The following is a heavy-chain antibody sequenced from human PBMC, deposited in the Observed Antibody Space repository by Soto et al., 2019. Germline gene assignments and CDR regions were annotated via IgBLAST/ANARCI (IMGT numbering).Heavy chain of an antibody. J-gene: IGHJ4*02. CDR1: GFSLTTSGVG. CDR3: AHRVLRTVFGLVTTTAIYFDF. Sequence: QITLKESGPTVVKPTETLTLTCTFSGFSLTTSGVGVGWVRQSPGKAPEWLALIYWDDDKRYSTSLNSRLNITKDTSKNQVVLTMANVDPADTATYYCAHRVLRTVFGLVTTTAIYFDFWGPGTPVVVSS. V-gene: IGHV2-5*02. CDR2: IYWDDDK. D-gene: IGHD3-3*01.